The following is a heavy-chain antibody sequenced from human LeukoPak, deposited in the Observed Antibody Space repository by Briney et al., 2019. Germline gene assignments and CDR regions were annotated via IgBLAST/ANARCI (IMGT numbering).Heavy chain of an antibody. CDR2: INHSGST. D-gene: IGHD4-17*01. Sequence: SETLSLTCAVYGGSFSGYYWSWIRQPPGKGLEWIGEINHSGSTNYNPSLKSRVTISVDTSKNQFSLKLSSVTAADTAVYYCARQNWGTTVTTVQYYFDYWGQGTLVTVSS. V-gene: IGHV4-34*01. CDR3: ARQNWGTTVTTVQYYFDY. CDR1: GGSFSGYY. J-gene: IGHJ4*02.